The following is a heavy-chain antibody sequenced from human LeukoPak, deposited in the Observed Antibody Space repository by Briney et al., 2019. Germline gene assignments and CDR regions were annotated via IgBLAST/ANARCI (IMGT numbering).Heavy chain of an antibody. CDR2: MNPNSGNT. CDR3: ARDGPRLRYSSSSEGFDY. CDR1: GYTFTSYD. D-gene: IGHD6-6*01. J-gene: IGHJ4*02. Sequence: GASVKVSCKASGYTFTSYDINWVRQATGQGLEWMGWMNPNSGNTGYAQKFQGRVTITRNTSISTAYMELSSLRSEDTAVYYCARDGPRLRYSSSSEGFDYWGQGTLVTVSS. V-gene: IGHV1-8*03.